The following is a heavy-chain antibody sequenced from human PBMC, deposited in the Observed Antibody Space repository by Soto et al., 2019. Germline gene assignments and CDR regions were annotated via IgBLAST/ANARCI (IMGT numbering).Heavy chain of an antibody. CDR3: ARAGYDRSGHKDPQGGAFDV. J-gene: IGHJ3*01. D-gene: IGHD5-12*01. CDR2: LSGQGQNA. V-gene: IGHV1-18*01. CDR1: GFLFNHYV. Sequence: GPEVKKPGASMRVSCKASGFLFNHYVINWVRQAPGQGLEWVGGLSGQGQNAHYAERFQDRVTITKDTSTATSYLEVTNLRSDDSAVYFCARAGYDRSGHKDPQGGAFDVWGLGTVVTVSS.